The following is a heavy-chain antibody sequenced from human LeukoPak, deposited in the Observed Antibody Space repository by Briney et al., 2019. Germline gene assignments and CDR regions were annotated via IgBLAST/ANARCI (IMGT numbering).Heavy chain of an antibody. V-gene: IGHV3-30*02. Sequence: GGSLRLSCAASGFTFSSYGMHWVRQAPGKGLEWVAFIRLDGSNKYYADSVKGRFTISRDNSKNTLYLQMNSLRGDDPAVYYCAKPRFDCWGQGTLVTVSS. J-gene: IGHJ4*02. CDR3: AKPRFDC. CDR2: IRLDGSNK. CDR1: GFTFSSYG.